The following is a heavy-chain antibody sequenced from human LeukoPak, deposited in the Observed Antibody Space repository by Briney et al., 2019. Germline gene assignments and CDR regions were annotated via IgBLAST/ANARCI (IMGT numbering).Heavy chain of an antibody. D-gene: IGHD6-13*01. J-gene: IGHJ3*02. CDR2: IYYSGST. CDR3: ARGLQQHPGAFDI. CDR1: GGSISSSSYY. V-gene: IGHV4-39*07. Sequence: PSETLSLTCTVSGGSISSSSYYWGWIRQPPGKGLEWIGSIYYSGSTYYNPSLKSRVTISVDTSKNQFSLKLSSVTAADTAVYYCARGLQQHPGAFDIWGQGTMVTVSS.